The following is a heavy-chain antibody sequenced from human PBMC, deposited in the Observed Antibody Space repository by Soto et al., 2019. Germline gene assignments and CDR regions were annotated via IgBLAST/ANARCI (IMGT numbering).Heavy chain of an antibody. Sequence: QVQLVESGGGVVQPGRSLRLSCAAPGFTFSSYGMHWVRQAPGKGLEWVAVIWYDGSNKYYVDSVKGRFTITRNNSKNTLYLQTNSLRAEDTAVYYCARAPFTIMVRGVLDYWGQGTLVTVSS. D-gene: IGHD3-10*01. V-gene: IGHV3-33*01. CDR2: IWYDGSNK. CDR3: ARAPFTIMVRGVLDY. CDR1: GFTFSSYG. J-gene: IGHJ4*02.